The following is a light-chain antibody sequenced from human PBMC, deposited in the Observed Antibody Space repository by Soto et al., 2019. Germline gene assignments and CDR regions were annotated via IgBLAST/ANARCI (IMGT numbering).Light chain of an antibody. J-gene: IGKJ1*01. CDR3: QQYNSYPWT. V-gene: IGKV1-5*01. CDR2: DAS. CDR1: QSISSF. Sequence: DIQMTQSPSTVSASVGDRVTITCRASQSISSFVAWYQQKPGKAPKLLIYDASSLESGVPSTFSGSGSGTEFTLTISSLQPDDFATYYFQQYNSYPWTFGQGTMADIK.